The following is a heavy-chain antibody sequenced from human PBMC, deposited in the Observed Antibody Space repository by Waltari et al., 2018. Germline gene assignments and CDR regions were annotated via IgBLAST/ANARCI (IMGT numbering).Heavy chain of an antibody. CDR1: GGSIRSGGSY. Sequence: QVQLQEAGPGLLKPSQTLSLTCGVSGGSIRSGGSYWSWIRQSPGRGLEWIARMHITGTTDYNPSLKSRVTMSVDTSSNRFSLRLNSVTAADTGVYYCARDRDYYDGRRTTHWSFEIWGRGALVSVSS. D-gene: IGHD3-22*01. CDR2: MHITGTT. J-gene: IGHJ2*01. V-gene: IGHV4-61*02. CDR3: ARDRDYYDGRRTTHWSFEI.